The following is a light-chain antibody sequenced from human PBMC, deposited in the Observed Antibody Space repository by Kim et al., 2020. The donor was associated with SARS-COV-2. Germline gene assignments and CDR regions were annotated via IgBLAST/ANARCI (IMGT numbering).Light chain of an antibody. V-gene: IGKV3-15*01. CDR1: QSVGTD. Sequence: VSPGKRVTLSCRASQSVGTDLAWYQQKPDQAPRLLLYGASTRATGMSARFSGSGSGTEFTLTISSLQSEDFAVYYCQQYKKWPLTFGGGTKVDIK. CDR3: QQYKKWPLT. CDR2: GAS. J-gene: IGKJ4*01.